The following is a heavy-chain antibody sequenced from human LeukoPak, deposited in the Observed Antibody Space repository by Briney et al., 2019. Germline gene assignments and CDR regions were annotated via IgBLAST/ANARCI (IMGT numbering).Heavy chain of an antibody. CDR3: ARAGYTISSYRFDF. D-gene: IGHD3-16*02. J-gene: IGHJ4*02. V-gene: IGHV4-4*07. CDR2: IYTTGRT. Sequence: SETLSLMCSVSGGSINSYWWSWIRQPAGRGLEFIGRIYTTGRTNYNPSLKSRVSMSVDTSKNKFSLELRSVTAADTAVYFCARAGYTISSYRFDFWGQGALVTVYS. CDR1: GGSINSYW.